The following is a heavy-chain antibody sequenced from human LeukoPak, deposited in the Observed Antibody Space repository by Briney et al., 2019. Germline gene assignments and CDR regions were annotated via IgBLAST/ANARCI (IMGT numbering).Heavy chain of an antibody. V-gene: IGHV4-59*12. J-gene: IGHJ4*02. D-gene: IGHD2-15*01. CDR2: IYYSGST. Sequence: SETLSLTCTVSGGSISSYYWSWIRQPPGKGLEWIGYIYYSGSTNYNPSLKSRVTISVDTSKNQFSLKLTSVTAADTAVYYCASISSQISGGIQDFDYWGQGTLVTVSS. CDR1: GGSISSYY. CDR3: ASISSQISGGIQDFDY.